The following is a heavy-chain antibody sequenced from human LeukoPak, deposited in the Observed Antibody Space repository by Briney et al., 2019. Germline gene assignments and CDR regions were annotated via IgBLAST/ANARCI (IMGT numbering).Heavy chain of an antibody. CDR1: GYTFTSYA. V-gene: IGHV1-3*01. J-gene: IGHJ4*02. D-gene: IGHD6-19*01. CDR3: AREVDSSGWYGVYFDY. CDR2: INAGNGNT. Sequence: ASVKVSCKASGYTFTSYAMHWVRLAPGQRLEWMGWINAGNGNTKYSQKFQGRVTITRDTSASTAYMELSSLRSEDTAVYYCAREVDSSGWYGVYFDYWGQGTLVTVSS.